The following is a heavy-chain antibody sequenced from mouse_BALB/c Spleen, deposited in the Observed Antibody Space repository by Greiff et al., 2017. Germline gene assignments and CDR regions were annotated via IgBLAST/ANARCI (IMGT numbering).Heavy chain of an antibody. CDR3: AGGYYGSFDY. J-gene: IGHJ2*01. Sequence: EVQLVESGGGLVQPGGSLRLSCATSGFTFTDYYMSWVRQPPGKALEWLGFIRNKANGYTTEYSASVKGRFTISRDNSQSILYLQMNTLRAEDSATYYCAGGYYGSFDYWGQGTTLTVSS. CDR2: IRNKANGYTT. V-gene: IGHV7-3*02. D-gene: IGHD1-1*01. CDR1: GFTFTDYY.